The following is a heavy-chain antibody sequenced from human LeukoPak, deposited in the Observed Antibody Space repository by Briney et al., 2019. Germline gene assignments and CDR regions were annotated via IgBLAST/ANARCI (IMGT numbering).Heavy chain of an antibody. CDR2: ISSSSSTE. Sequence: GGSLRLSCAASGFTFSTYWMNWVRQAPGKGLEWVSYISSSSSTEYYADSVKGRFTISRDNAKNSLYLQMDSLRAADTAVYYCTVSFDFWGQGTLVTVSS. V-gene: IGHV3-48*04. CDR3: TVSFDF. D-gene: IGHD5/OR15-5a*01. J-gene: IGHJ4*02. CDR1: GFTFSTYW.